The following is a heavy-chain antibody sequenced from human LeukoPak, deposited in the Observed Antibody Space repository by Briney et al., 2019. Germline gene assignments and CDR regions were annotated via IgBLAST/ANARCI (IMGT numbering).Heavy chain of an antibody. CDR1: GGSISSGGYY. CDR3: ARGESYGGQGAGFVDV. Sequence: VQPSQTLSLTCTVSGGSISSGGYYWSWIRQHPGKGLEWIGYIYYSVSTYYNPSLKSRVTISVDTSKNQFSLKLSSVTAADTAVYYCARGESYGGQGAGFVDVWGKGTTVTVSS. V-gene: IGHV4-31*03. J-gene: IGHJ6*04. D-gene: IGHD4-23*01. CDR2: IYYSVST.